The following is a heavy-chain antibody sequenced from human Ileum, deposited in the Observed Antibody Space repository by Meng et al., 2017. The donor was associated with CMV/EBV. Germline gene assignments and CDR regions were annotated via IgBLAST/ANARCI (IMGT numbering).Heavy chain of an antibody. CDR3: ATTILSGSYFDY. J-gene: IGHJ4*02. CDR1: GFTFSSYW. V-gene: IGHV3-74*01. Sequence: GESLKISCAASGFTFSSYWMHWVRQAPGKGLVWVSRINSDGSSTYYADSVKGRFTISRDNSKNTLYLQMNSLRAEDTAVYYCATTILSGSYFDYWGQGTLVTVSS. CDR2: INSDGSST. D-gene: IGHD1-26*01.